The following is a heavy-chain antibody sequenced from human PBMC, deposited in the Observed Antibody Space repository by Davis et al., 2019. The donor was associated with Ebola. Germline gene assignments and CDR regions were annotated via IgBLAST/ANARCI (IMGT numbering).Heavy chain of an antibody. D-gene: IGHD3-10*01. CDR3: ARDPTPMVRGVIPNWFDP. J-gene: IGHJ5*02. V-gene: IGHV3-11*01. Sequence: GESLKISCAASGFTFSDHYMTWIRQAPGKGLEWIAYINSRSSHIYYADSVKGRFTISRDNARNSLHLQMNSLRAEDTARYYCARDPTPMVRGVIPNWFDPWGQGTLVTVSS. CDR1: GFTFSDHY. CDR2: INSRSSHI.